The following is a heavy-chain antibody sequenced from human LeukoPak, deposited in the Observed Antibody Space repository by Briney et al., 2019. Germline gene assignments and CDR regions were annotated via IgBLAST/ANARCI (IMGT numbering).Heavy chain of an antibody. CDR2: INHNGNVN. CDR3: ARGGGLDV. V-gene: IGHV3-7*04. J-gene: IGHJ6*02. Sequence: GGSLRLSCAASGFTSSSYAVTWARQAPGKGLEWVASINHNGNVNYYVDSVKGRFTISRDNAKNSLYLQMSNLRAEDTAVYFCARGGGLDVWGQGATVTVSS. CDR1: GFTSSSYA.